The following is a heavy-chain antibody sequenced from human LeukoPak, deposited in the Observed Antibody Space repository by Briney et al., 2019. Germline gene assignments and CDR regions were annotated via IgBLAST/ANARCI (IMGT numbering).Heavy chain of an antibody. J-gene: IGHJ4*02. CDR3: ARHDYDSTGSYWGYYFDY. CDR2: IIYGGRT. Sequence: SETLFLTCSVSGASVSSVSDYWGWFRLSPGEWLEWIGSIIYGGRTYYNPSLKSRVTMSVDTSKNQFSLKMRSVTAADTAVYYCARHDYDSTGSYWGYYFDYWGQGTLVTVSS. V-gene: IGHV4-39*01. D-gene: IGHD3-22*01. CDR1: GASVSSVSDY.